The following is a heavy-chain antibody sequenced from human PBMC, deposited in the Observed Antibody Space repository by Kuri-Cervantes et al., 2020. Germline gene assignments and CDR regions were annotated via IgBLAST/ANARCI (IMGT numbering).Heavy chain of an antibody. D-gene: IGHD3-10*01. CDR2: ISAYNGNT. CDR3: ARPINAYGSGSYYNVQYYYGMDV. V-gene: IGHV1-18*01. CDR1: GYTFTSYG. Sequence: ASVKVSCKASGYTFTSYGISWVRQAPGQGLEWMGWISAYNGNTNYAQKLQGRVTMTTDTSTSTAYMELRSLRSDDTAVYYCARPINAYGSGSYYNVQYYYGMDVRGQGTTVTVSS. J-gene: IGHJ6*02.